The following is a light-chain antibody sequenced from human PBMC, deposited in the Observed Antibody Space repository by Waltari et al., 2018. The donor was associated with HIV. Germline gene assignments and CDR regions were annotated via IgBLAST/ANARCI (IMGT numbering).Light chain of an antibody. Sequence: QSVLTQPPSASGAPGQRVPTSCSGSSSNIENDNVYWYQQFPGAAPKLLIYKDTQRPSGVPDRFTGSKSGTSASLAIGGLRSDDEADYYCVGWDSRLRGYVFGAGTKVTVL. V-gene: IGLV1-47*01. CDR2: KDT. CDR1: SSNIENDN. CDR3: VGWDSRLRGYV. J-gene: IGLJ1*01.